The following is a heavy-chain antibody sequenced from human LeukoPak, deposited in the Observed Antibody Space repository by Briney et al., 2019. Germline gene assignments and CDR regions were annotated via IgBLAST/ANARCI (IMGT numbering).Heavy chain of an antibody. CDR3: ARQPIYRAFLDF. CDR2: IKHDGSEQ. J-gene: IGHJ4*02. Sequence: GGSLRLSCAASGFPFARYWMSWVRQAPGKGLEWVANIKHDGSEQNFVDSVKGRFTIYRDNAENSLFLQMNSLRADATAVYFCARQPIYRAFLDFWGRGTRDSVFS. V-gene: IGHV3-7*01. D-gene: IGHD1-26*01. CDR1: GFPFARYW.